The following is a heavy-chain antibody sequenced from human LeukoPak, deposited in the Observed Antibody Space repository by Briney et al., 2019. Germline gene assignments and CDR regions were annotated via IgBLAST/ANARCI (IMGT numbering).Heavy chain of an antibody. CDR2: IYYSGST. V-gene: IGHV4-59*08. D-gene: IGHD5-18*01. CDR3: ARHPTALVSYGFDP. CDR1: GGSFSNYY. Sequence: PSETLSLTCTVSGGSFSNYYWSWIRQPPGKGLEWIGYIYYSGSTNYNPSLKSRVTISVDTSKNQFSLNLSSVTAADTAVYYCARHPTALVSYGFDPWGQGTLVTVSS. J-gene: IGHJ5*02.